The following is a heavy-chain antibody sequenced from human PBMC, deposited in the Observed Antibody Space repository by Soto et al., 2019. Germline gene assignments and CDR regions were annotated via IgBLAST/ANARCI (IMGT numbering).Heavy chain of an antibody. CDR1: GFTFSSYW. CDR2: IKQDGSEK. J-gene: IGHJ5*02. Sequence: EVQLVESGGGLVQPGGSLRLSCAASGFTFSSYWMSWVRQAPGKGLEWVANIKQDGSEKYYVDSVKGRFTLSRDNAKNPLYLQMNSLRAEDTAVYYCARVTEASSGLDWFDPWGQGTLVTVSS. D-gene: IGHD6-19*01. CDR3: ARVTEASSGLDWFDP. V-gene: IGHV3-7*01.